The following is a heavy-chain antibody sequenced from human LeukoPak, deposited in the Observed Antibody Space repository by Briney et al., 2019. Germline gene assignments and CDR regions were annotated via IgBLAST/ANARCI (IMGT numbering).Heavy chain of an antibody. CDR1: GGSFSGYY. D-gene: IGHD4-17*01. CDR2: INHSGST. J-gene: IGHJ4*02. V-gene: IGHV4-34*01. Sequence: SETLSLTCAVYGGSFSGYYWSWIRQPPGKGLEWIGEINHSGSTNYNPSLKSRVTISVDTSKNQFSLKLSSVTAADTAVYYCARGRSGSKKGMTMVTTRGLLVGRFDYWGQGTLVTVSS. CDR3: ARGRSGSKKGMTMVTTRGLLVGRFDY.